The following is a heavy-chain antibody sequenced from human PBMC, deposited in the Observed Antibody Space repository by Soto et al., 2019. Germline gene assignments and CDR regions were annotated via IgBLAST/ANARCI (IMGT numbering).Heavy chain of an antibody. J-gene: IGHJ6*02. Sequence: GASVKVSCKASGGTFSSYAISCVRQAPGQGLEWMGGIIPIFGTANYAQKFQGRVTITADESTSTAYMELSSLRSEDTAVYYCARASSISTSCYMACGRDVWGQGPTVTVSS. CDR1: GGTFSSYA. D-gene: IGHD2-2*02. V-gene: IGHV1-69*13. CDR3: ARASSISTSCYMACGRDV. CDR2: IIPIFGTA.